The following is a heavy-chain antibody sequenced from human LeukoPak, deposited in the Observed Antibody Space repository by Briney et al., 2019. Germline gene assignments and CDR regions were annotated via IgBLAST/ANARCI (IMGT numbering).Heavy chain of an antibody. V-gene: IGHV1-18*01. CDR3: ARENVDY. Sequence: ASVTVSCKASGYIFPSYGISWVRQAPGQGLEWMGWISAYNGNTNYAQKLQGRLTMTTDTSTSTAYMEPRGLTSNEPPGCYFARENVDYWGQGTLVTVSS. CDR2: ISAYNGNT. J-gene: IGHJ4*02. CDR1: GYIFPSYG.